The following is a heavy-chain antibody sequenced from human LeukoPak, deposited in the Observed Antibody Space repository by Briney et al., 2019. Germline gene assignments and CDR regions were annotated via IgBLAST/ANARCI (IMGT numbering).Heavy chain of an antibody. V-gene: IGHV3-21*01. CDR2: NSSSSSYI. CDR1: GFTFSSYS. J-gene: IGHJ6*03. D-gene: IGHD3-10*01. CDR3: ARDFRRFGESLRYYYYMDV. Sequence: GGSLRLSCAASGFTFSSYSMNWVRQAPGKGLEWVSSNSSSSSYIYYADSVKGRFTISRDNAKNSLYLQMNSLRAEDTAVYYCARDFRRFGESLRYYYYMDVWGKGTTVTVSS.